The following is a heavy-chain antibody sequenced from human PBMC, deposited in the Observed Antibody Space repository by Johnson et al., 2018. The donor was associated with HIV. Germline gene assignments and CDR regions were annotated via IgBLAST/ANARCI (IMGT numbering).Heavy chain of an antibody. D-gene: IGHD6-19*01. CDR2: INWNGFRT. J-gene: IGHJ3*02. Sequence: VQLVESGGGVVRPGGSLRLSCAAAGFTFDDYGMSWVRQAPGKGLEWVYTINWNGFRTGYLDSMKGRFTISRDNAKNSLYLQMNSLRAEDTALYYCARGGWGCQNIHDLLDIWAKGQWSPSLQ. V-gene: IGHV3-20*04. CDR3: ARGGWGCQNIHDLLDI. CDR1: GFTFDDYG.